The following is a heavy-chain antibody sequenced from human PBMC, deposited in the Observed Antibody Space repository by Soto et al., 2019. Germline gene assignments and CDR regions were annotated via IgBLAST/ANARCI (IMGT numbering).Heavy chain of an antibody. CDR3: ARGRRFPRGNWFDP. D-gene: IGHD3-10*01. CDR2: INHSGST. J-gene: IGHJ5*02. V-gene: IGHV4-34*01. Sequence: QVQLQQWGAGLLKPSETLSLTCAVYGGSFSGYYWSWIRQPPGKGLEWIGEINHSGSTNYNPSLKSRVTISVDTSKNQFSLKLSSVPAADTAVYYCARGRRFPRGNWFDPWGQGTMVTVSS. CDR1: GGSFSGYY.